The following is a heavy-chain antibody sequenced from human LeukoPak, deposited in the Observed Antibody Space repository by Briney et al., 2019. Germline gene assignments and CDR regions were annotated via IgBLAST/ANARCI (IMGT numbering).Heavy chain of an antibody. CDR2: ISSSSSYI. Sequence: RGGSLRLSCAASGFTFSSYSMNGVRQAPGKGLEWVSSISSSSSYIYYADSVKGRFTISRDNAKNSLYLQMNSLRAEDTAVYYCAREGYYGSGSYYPNWFDPWGQGTLVTVSS. V-gene: IGHV3-21*01. CDR3: AREGYYGSGSYYPNWFDP. J-gene: IGHJ5*02. D-gene: IGHD3-10*01. CDR1: GFTFSSYS.